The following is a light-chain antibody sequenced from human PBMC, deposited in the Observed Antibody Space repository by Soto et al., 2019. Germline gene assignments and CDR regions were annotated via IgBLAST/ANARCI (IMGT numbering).Light chain of an antibody. CDR2: DAS. Sequence: DIQMTQSPSSLSAYVGDRVTITCQASQDINNFLNWYQQKPGKAPKLLIYDASNLETGVPSRFSGSGSGTDFTFTISSLQPEDIATYYCQQYDNRPPFTFGQGTLPEV. V-gene: IGKV1-33*01. J-gene: IGKJ5*01. CDR3: QQYDNRPPFT. CDR1: QDINNF.